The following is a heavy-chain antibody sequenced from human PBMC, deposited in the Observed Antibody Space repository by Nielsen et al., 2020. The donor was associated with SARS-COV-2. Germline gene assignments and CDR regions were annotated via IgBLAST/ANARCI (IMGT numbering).Heavy chain of an antibody. CDR3: ASPLGP. J-gene: IGHJ4*02. CDR1: GNTFTTNV. V-gene: IGHV1-3*01. CDR2: IHAGNGNT. D-gene: IGHD7-27*01. Sequence: ASVKVSCKASGNTFTTNVMHWVRQAPGQRLEWVGWIHAGNGNTQYSRKFQDRLTITRDTSASTVYMELSSLRSEDSAVYYCASPLGPWGQGTLVTVSS.